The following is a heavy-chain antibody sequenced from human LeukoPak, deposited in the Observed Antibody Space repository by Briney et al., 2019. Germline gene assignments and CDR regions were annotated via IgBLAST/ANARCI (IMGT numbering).Heavy chain of an antibody. CDR1: GGSISSYY. CDR2: IYTSGST. J-gene: IGHJ6*03. D-gene: IGHD6-6*01. Sequence: SETLSLTCTVSGGSISSYYWSWIRQPPGKGLEWIGYIYTSGSTNYNPSLKRRVTISVDTSKKQFSLKLRSVTAADTAVYYCAKAYSSSSGYYYYYYMDVWGKGTTVTVSS. CDR3: AKAYSSSSGYYYYYYMDV. V-gene: IGHV4-4*09.